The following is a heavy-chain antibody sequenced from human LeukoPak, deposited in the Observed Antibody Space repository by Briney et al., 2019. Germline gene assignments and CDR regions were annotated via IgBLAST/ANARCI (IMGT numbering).Heavy chain of an antibody. V-gene: IGHV5-51*01. CDR3: ARTTSEDAFDI. CDR1: GYSFTTYW. CDR2: IYPGDSDT. J-gene: IGHJ3*02. D-gene: IGHD1-26*01. Sequence: GESLKISCKGSGYSFTTYWIAWVRQMPGKGLEWMGIIYPGDSDTRYSPSFQGQVTISADKSISTAYLQWSSLKASDTAMYYCARTTSEDAFDIWGQGTMVTVSS.